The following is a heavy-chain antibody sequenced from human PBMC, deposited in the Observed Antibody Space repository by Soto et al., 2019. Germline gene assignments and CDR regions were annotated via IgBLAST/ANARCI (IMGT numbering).Heavy chain of an antibody. CDR3: ARARAEDIIVVAVATQLYFQH. Sequence: QVQLQESGPGLVKPSQTLSLTCTVSGGSISSGNYYWSWIRQPPGKGLEWIGYIYHSGSTYYNPSLKSRVAISVDTSKNQFSLKLSSVTAADTAVYYCARARAEDIIVVAVATQLYFQHWGQGTLVTVSS. CDR1: GGSISSGNYY. V-gene: IGHV4-30-4*01. D-gene: IGHD2-15*01. CDR2: IYHSGST. J-gene: IGHJ1*01.